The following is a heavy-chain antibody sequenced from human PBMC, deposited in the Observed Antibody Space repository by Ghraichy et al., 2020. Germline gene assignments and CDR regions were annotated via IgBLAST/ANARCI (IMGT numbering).Heavy chain of an antibody. CDR2: IKSKTDGGTT. J-gene: IGHJ6*02. CDR3: TTVSYSSSWSYYYGMDV. V-gene: IGHV3-15*01. Sequence: GSLRLSCAASGFTFSNAWMSWVRQAPGKGLEWVGRIKSKTDGGTTDYAAPVKGRFTISRDDSKNTLYLQMNSLKTEDTAVYYCTTVSYSSSWSYYYGMDVWGQGTTVTVSS. CDR1: GFTFSNAW. D-gene: IGHD6-13*01.